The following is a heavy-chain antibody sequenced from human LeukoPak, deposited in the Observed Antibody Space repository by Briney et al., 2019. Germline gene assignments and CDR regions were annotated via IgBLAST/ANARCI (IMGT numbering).Heavy chain of an antibody. CDR1: GGSISSSSYY. CDR2: IYYSGST. V-gene: IGHV4-39*01. Sequence: SETLSLTCTVSGGSISSSSYYWGWIRQPPGKGLEWIGSIYYSGSTYYNPSLKSRVTISVDTSKNQFSLKLSSVTAADTAVYYCARHGNNCNGGSCYPYYFDYWGQGTLVTVSS. CDR3: ARHGNNCNGGSCYPYYFDY. D-gene: IGHD2-15*01. J-gene: IGHJ4*02.